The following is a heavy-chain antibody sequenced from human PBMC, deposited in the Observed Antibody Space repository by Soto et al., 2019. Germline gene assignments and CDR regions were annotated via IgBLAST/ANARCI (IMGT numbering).Heavy chain of an antibody. CDR3: ARDYYDSSGYLIHDAFDI. D-gene: IGHD3-22*01. Sequence: SETLSLTCTVSGGSISSYYWSWIRQPPGKGLEWIGYIYYSGSTNYNPSLKGRVTISVDTSKNQFSLKLSSVTAADTAVYYCARDYYDSSGYLIHDAFDIWGQGTMVTVSS. CDR1: GGSISSYY. V-gene: IGHV4-59*01. J-gene: IGHJ3*02. CDR2: IYYSGST.